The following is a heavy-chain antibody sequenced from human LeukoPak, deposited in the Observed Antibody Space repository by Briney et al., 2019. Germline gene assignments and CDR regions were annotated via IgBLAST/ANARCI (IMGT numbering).Heavy chain of an antibody. J-gene: IGHJ4*02. D-gene: IGHD6-19*01. CDR3: ARDLSSGLDY. CDR1: GYSFGSY. V-gene: IGHV1-46*01. Sequence: GASVKVSCKASGYSFGSYIHWVRQAPGQGLEWVGLINPSGGHTNYAQKFQGRVTLTRDTSTSTVYMELSSLRSEDTAVYYCARDLSSGLDYWGQGTLVTVSS. CDR2: INPSGGHT.